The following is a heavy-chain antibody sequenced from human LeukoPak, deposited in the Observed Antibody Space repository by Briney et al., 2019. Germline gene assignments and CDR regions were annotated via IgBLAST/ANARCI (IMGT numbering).Heavy chain of an antibody. D-gene: IGHD3-3*01. CDR3: ARIRFLEWLPELYYFDY. CDR2: IKQDGSEK. V-gene: IGHV3-7*01. J-gene: IGHJ4*02. Sequence: GGSLRLSCAASGFTSSDYYMSWVRQAPGKGLEWVANIKQDGSEKYYVDSVKGRFTISRDNAKNSLYLQMNSLRAEDTAVYYCARIRFLEWLPELYYFDYWGQGTLVTVSS. CDR1: GFTSSDYY.